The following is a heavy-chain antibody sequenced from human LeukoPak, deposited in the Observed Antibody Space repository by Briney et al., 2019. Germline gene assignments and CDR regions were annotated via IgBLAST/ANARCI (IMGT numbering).Heavy chain of an antibody. CDR3: ARDLRAGKEYFQH. J-gene: IGHJ1*01. CDR1: GGSISSGGHY. CDR2: IYYSGST. V-gene: IGHV4-31*03. D-gene: IGHD6-19*01. Sequence: PSQTLSLTCTVSGGSISSGGHYWSWIRQHPGKGLEWIGYIYYSGSTYYNPSLKSRVTISVDTSKNQISLKLSSVTAADTAVYYCARDLRAGKEYFQHWGQGTLVTVSS.